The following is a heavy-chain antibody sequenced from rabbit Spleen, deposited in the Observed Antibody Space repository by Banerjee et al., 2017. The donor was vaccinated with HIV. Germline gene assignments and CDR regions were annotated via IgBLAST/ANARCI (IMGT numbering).Heavy chain of an antibody. J-gene: IGHJ4*01. CDR2: IYAGGSGNT. D-gene: IGHD7-1*01. CDR3: ARFYAGYGDFGYAAM. Sequence: QQQLVESEGGLVKPGASLTLTCKGSGFSFSSSSWICWVRQAPGKGLEWIGCIYAGGSGNTYYARWAKGRFTISKTSSTTVTLQMTSLTAADTATYFCARFYAGYGDFGYAAMWGPGTLVTVS. CDR1: GFSFSSSSW. V-gene: IGHV1S45*01.